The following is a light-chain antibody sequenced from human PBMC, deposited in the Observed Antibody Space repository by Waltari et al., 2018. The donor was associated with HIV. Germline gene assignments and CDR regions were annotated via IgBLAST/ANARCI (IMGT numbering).Light chain of an antibody. J-gene: IGLJ2*01. Sequence: SYVLTQPPSVSVAPGKTSKITCVGNNIGTKSVHWYQQKPDQAPVLVIYYNADRPSVIPGRFSGSNSGNTATLTINGVEAGDEADYYCHVWDTISDHVVFGGGSKLTVL. CDR3: HVWDTISDHVV. CDR1: NIGTKS. CDR2: YNA. V-gene: IGLV3-21*04.